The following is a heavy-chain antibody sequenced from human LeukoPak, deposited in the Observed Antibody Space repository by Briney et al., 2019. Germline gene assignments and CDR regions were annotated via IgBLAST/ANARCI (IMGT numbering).Heavy chain of an antibody. CDR2: MSSDGIKS. CDR3: AKDHAGSLFDY. V-gene: IGHV3-30*04. Sequence: GTSLRLSCATSGFTFRMSGVHWVRQAPGKGLEWVALMSSDGIKSYYADSVKGRFTVSRDTSKDIVYLQMNSLSADDTGIYYCAKDHAGSLFDYWGQGTLVTVSS. J-gene: IGHJ4*02. CDR1: GFTFRMSG. D-gene: IGHD3-10*01.